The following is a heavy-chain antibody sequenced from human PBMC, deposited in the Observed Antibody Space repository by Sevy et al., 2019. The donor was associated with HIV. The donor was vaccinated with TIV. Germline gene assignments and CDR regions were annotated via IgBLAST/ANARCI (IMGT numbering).Heavy chain of an antibody. V-gene: IGHV3-7*01. J-gene: IGHJ4*02. CDR1: GFSFSKYW. CDR2: IKEDGSQK. D-gene: IGHD3-9*01. CDR3: ARDPDMLSGYPSHYFDY. Sequence: GGSLRLSCAASGFSFSKYWMSWVRQAPGKGLEWVANIKEDGSQKNYLESVKGRFTISRDNGKNLLYLQMNNLRADDTAVYYCARDPDMLSGYPSHYFDYWGQGTLVTVSS.